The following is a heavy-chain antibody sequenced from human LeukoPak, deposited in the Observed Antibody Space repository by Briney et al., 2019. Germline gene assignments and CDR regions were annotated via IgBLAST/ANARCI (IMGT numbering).Heavy chain of an antibody. CDR3: AKARRFGAFEAFDI. CDR2: ISWNSGSI. V-gene: IGHV3-9*01. CDR1: GFTFGDYA. J-gene: IGHJ3*02. Sequence: GGSLRLSCAASGFTFGDYAMHWVRQAPGKGLEWVSGISWNSGSIGYADSVKGRFTISRDNAKNSLYLQMNSLRAEDTALYYCAKARRFGAFEAFDIWGQGTMVTVSS. D-gene: IGHD3-10*01.